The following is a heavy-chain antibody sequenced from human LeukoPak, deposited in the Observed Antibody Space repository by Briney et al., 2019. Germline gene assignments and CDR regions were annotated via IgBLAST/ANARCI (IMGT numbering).Heavy chain of an antibody. CDR3: ARAAASSGCTNY. J-gene: IGHJ4*02. CDR1: GGSISSGSYY. Sequence: SETLSLTCTVSGGSISSGSYYWSWIRQPAGKGLEWIGRIYTSGSTNYNPSLKSRVTISVDTSKNQFSLKLSSVTAADTAVYYCARAAASSGCTNYWGQGTLVTVSS. D-gene: IGHD6-19*01. CDR2: IYTSGST. V-gene: IGHV4-61*02.